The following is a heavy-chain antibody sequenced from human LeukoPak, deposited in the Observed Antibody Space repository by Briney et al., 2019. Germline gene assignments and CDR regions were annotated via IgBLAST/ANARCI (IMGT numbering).Heavy chain of an antibody. V-gene: IGHV1-69*04. J-gene: IGHJ3*02. CDR3: ASWGTTDGAFDI. Sequence: ASVKVSCKASGGTFSSYAISWVRQAPGQGLEWMGRIIPIFGIANYAQKFQGRVTITADKSTSTAYMELSSLRSEDTAVYYCASWGTTDGAFDIWGQGTMVTVSS. CDR2: IIPIFGIA. CDR1: GGTFSSYA. D-gene: IGHD3-16*01.